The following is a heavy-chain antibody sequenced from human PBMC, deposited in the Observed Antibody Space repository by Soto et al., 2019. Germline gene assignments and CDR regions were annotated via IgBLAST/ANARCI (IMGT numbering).Heavy chain of an antibody. J-gene: IGHJ4*02. V-gene: IGHV3-74*01. CDR1: GFPFTNYW. D-gene: IGHD2-8*02. CDR3: ACWGHIVPVAPSGFDR. CDR2: ISPDGSDV. Sequence: GSRRRSCAAAGFPFTNYWKKWVRQTPGRGLMWVSRISPDGSDVGYADSVEGRFTVSRDKSKNTLYLQMHSLRAEETAMYYCACWGHIVPVAPSGFDRWGQGPLVTVSS.